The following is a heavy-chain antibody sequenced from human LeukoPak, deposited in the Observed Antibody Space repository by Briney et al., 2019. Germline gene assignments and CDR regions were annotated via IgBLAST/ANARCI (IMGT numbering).Heavy chain of an antibody. CDR3: ARESSGETEDAFDI. CDR2: ISSGSGTI. CDR1: GFTFSSYS. Sequence: PGGSLRLSCAASGFTFSSYSMNWVRQAPGKGLEYVSYISSGSGTIYYADSVKGRFTISRDNAKNSLYLQMNSLSAEDTAVYYCARESSGETEDAFDIWGQGTMVTVSS. V-gene: IGHV3-48*04. J-gene: IGHJ3*02. D-gene: IGHD3-10*01.